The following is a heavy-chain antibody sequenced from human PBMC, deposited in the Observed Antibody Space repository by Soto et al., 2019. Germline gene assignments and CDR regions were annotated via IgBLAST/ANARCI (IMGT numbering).Heavy chain of an antibody. V-gene: IGHV4-4*02. CDR1: GGSISSSNW. CDR2: IYHSGST. D-gene: IGHD2-15*01. CDR3: ARGFGYCSGGSCNYYYYGMDV. Sequence: QVQLQESGPGLVKPSGTLSLTCAVSGGSISSSNWWSWVRQPPGKGLEWIGEIYHSGSTNYNPPLKSRVTISVDKSKNQFSLKLSSVTAADTAVYYCARGFGYCSGGSCNYYYYGMDVWGQGTTVTVSS. J-gene: IGHJ6*02.